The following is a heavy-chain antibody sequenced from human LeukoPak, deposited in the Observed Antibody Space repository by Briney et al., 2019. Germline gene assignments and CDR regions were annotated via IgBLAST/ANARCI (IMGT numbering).Heavy chain of an antibody. CDR2: IPYDGSNK. V-gene: IGHV3-30*01. CDR3: ARELYCSSTSCTHPFDY. D-gene: IGHD2-2*01. Sequence: GGSLRLSCAASGFTFSSYAMHWVRQAPGKGLEWVAVIPYDGSNKYYADSVKGRFTISRDNSKNTLYLQMNSLRAEDTAVYHCARELYCSSTSCTHPFDYWGQGTLVTVSS. CDR1: GFTFSSYA. J-gene: IGHJ4*02.